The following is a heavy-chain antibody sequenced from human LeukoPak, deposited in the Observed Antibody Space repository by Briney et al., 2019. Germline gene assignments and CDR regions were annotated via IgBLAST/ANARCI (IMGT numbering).Heavy chain of an antibody. CDR2: IYYSVFA. CDR1: GGSISSYY. D-gene: IGHD3-16*02. V-gene: IGHV4-59*01. CDR3: ARGLGFYDYVWGSHRYTPYYFDY. J-gene: IGHJ4*02. Sequence: PETLSLTCIVSGGSISSYYWNWIRQPPGKGLEWIGYIYYSVFANYNPSLKSRVTISVDTSKNQFSLKLSSVTAADTAVYYCARGLGFYDYVWGSHRYTPYYFDYWGQGTRVTVSS.